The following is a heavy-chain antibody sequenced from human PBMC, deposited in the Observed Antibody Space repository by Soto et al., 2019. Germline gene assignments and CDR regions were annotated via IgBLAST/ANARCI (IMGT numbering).Heavy chain of an antibody. V-gene: IGHV4-39*01. J-gene: IGHJ5*02. CDR1: GFYLTSSIYY. CDR3: ANQEVGGTYVYTFDP. D-gene: IGHD1-26*01. CDR2: IYYSGST. Sequence: SETLSLTCTFAGFYLTSSIYYLGWIRPPPGKGLEWIGSIYYSGSTYYNPSLKSRVTISVDTSKNQFSLKLSSVTAADTAVYYCANQEVGGTYVYTFDPWGQGTLVTVSS.